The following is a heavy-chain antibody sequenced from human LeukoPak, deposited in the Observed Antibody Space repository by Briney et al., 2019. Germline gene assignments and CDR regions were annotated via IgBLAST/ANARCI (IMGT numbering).Heavy chain of an antibody. CDR3: ADLAGETEAFHI. V-gene: IGHV4-30-4*01. CDR2: IYYDEST. J-gene: IGHJ3*02. CDR1: GGSISSGDYY. Sequence: SETLSLTCTVSGGSISSGDYYWSWIRQPPGKGLEWIGYIYYDESTYYNPSLRSRITISVDTSKNQFSLRLRSVTAADTAVYYCADLAGETEAFHIWGQGTMVTVSS. D-gene: IGHD1-26*01.